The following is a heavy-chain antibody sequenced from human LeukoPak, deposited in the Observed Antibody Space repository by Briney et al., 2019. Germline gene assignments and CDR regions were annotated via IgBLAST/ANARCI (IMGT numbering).Heavy chain of an antibody. Sequence: PGGSLRLPCAASGFTFRSYEMNWVRQAPGKGPEGVSYISNSGGTTYYADSVKDRFTISRDNTQNSLVLQMNSLRADDTAVYYCAHVKGRSGSAFDIWGQGTMVTVSS. CDR3: AHVKGRSGSAFDI. V-gene: IGHV3-48*03. D-gene: IGHD1-26*01. CDR2: ISNSGGTT. J-gene: IGHJ3*02. CDR1: GFTFRSYE.